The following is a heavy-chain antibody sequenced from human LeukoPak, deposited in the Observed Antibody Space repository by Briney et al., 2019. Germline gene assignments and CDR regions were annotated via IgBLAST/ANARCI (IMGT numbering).Heavy chain of an antibody. D-gene: IGHD1-26*01. CDR1: GFSLSDYA. CDR3: SREVGWQRGAREGAFDI. Sequence: PGRSLRLSCTASGFSLSDYAVSWVRQAPGKGLEGIGFISSKTYGGSTEYAASVTGRFTISKDDSETIAYLQMKSLKTDDTAVYYCSREVGWQRGAREGAFDIWGRGTMVIVSS. J-gene: IGHJ3*02. V-gene: IGHV3-49*04. CDR2: ISSKTYGGST.